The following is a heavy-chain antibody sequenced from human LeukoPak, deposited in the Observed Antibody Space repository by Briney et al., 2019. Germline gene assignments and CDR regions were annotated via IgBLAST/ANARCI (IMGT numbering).Heavy chain of an antibody. J-gene: IGHJ4*02. V-gene: IGHV6-1*01. Sequence: SQTLSLTCAISGDSVSSYSAAWNWIRQSPSRGLEWLGRTYYRSKWYSDYAVSVKSRITIIPDTSKNHFSLQLNSVTPEDTAVYYCARGVVGATTLDYWGQGTLVTVSS. D-gene: IGHD1-26*01. CDR3: ARGVVGATTLDY. CDR1: GDSVSSYSAA. CDR2: TYYRSKWYS.